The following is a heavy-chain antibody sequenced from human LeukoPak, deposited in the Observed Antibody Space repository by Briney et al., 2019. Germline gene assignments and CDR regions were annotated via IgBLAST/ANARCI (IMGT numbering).Heavy chain of an antibody. Sequence: GGSLRLSCAVSGFMFSNYSVNWVRQAPGKGLEWISYIGSSSLIIYYADSVKGRFTISRDNAKNSLFLQMNSLRAEDTAVYYCARVIYCSGGSCYSEPVDYWGQGTLVTVSS. J-gene: IGHJ4*02. CDR3: ARVIYCSGGSCYSEPVDY. CDR2: IGSSSLII. CDR1: GFMFSNYS. V-gene: IGHV3-48*04. D-gene: IGHD2-15*01.